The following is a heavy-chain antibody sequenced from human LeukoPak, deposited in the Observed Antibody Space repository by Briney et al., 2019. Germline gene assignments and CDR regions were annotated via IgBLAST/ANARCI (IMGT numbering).Heavy chain of an antibody. D-gene: IGHD6-19*01. Sequence: GGSLRLSCAASGFTVSTYYMGWVRQAPGKGLEWVSVIFNTDTTQYAHSVEGRFTISRDNSKNTLYLQMNSLRADDPAMYYCARSEQWLAWNYWGQGTLVTVSS. CDR2: IFNTDTT. J-gene: IGHJ1*01. CDR1: GFTVSTYY. V-gene: IGHV3-53*01. CDR3: ARSEQWLAWNY.